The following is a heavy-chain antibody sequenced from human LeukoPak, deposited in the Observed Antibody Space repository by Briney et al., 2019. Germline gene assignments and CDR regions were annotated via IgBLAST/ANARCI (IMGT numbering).Heavy chain of an antibody. D-gene: IGHD3-10*01. J-gene: IGHJ6*02. CDR1: GFIFGIYG. CDR3: ARGKGSGRFGYFYYGVDV. Sequence: GRSLRLSCAASGFIFGIYGMHWVRQAPGKGLEWVASIWINGRDETYVDSVKGRFTISRDNSTLFLQMNSLRPEDTAIYFCARGKGSGRFGYFYYGVDVWGQGTTVTVSS. CDR2: IWINGRDE. V-gene: IGHV3-33*01.